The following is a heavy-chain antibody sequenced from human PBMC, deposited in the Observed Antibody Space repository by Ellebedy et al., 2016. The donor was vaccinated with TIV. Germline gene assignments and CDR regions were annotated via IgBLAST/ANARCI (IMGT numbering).Heavy chain of an antibody. J-gene: IGHJ6*02. CDR3: ASPRTHGRGRVYYYGMDV. CDR1: EYIFTSYY. V-gene: IGHV1-46*04. Sequence: AASVKVSCKASEYIFTSYYMHWVRQAPGQGLEWMGIINPSGSSTNYAQKLQGRVTMTRDTSTSTVYMELSSLRSEDTAVYYCASPRTHGRGRVYYYGMDVWGQGTTVTVS. CDR2: INPSGSST. D-gene: IGHD3-16*01.